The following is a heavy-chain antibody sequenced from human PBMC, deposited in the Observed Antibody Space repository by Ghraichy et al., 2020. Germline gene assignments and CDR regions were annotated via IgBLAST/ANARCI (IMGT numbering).Heavy chain of an antibody. J-gene: IGHJ6*02. V-gene: IGHV4-34*01. D-gene: IGHD3-3*01. Sequence: SETLSLTCAVYGGSFSGYYWSWIRQPPGKGLEWIGEINHSGSTNYNPSLKSRVTISVDTSKNQFSLKLSSVTAADTAVYYCARADFGVVNPYYYYGMDVWGQGTTVTVSS. CDR1: GGSFSGYY. CDR3: ARADFGVVNPYYYYGMDV. CDR2: INHSGST.